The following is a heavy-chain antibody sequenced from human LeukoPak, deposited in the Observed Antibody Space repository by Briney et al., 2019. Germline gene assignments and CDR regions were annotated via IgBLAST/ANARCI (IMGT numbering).Heavy chain of an antibody. CDR1: GGSISSSSYY. V-gene: IGHV4-61*05. CDR2: IYYSGST. Sequence: TSETLSLTCTVSGGSISSSSYYWGWIRQPPGKGLEWIGYIYYSGSTNYNPSLKSRVTISMDTSKNQFSLKLSSVAAADTAVYYCARSPYYMDVWGKGTTVTVSS. J-gene: IGHJ6*03. CDR3: ARSPYYMDV.